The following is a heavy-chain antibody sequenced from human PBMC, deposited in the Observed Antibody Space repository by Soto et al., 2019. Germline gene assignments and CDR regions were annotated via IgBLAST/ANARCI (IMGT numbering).Heavy chain of an antibody. D-gene: IGHD3-10*01. CDR1: VYSFTSYW. J-gene: IGHJ4*02. V-gene: IGHV5-10-1*01. Sequence: GESRKISCKGSVYSFTSYWISWVRQMPGKGLEWMGRIDPSDSYTNYSPSFQGHVTISADKSISTAYLQWSSLKASDTAMYYCARPSYYYGSGSYPLDYWGQGTLVTVS. CDR3: ARPSYYYGSGSYPLDY. CDR2: IDPSDSYT.